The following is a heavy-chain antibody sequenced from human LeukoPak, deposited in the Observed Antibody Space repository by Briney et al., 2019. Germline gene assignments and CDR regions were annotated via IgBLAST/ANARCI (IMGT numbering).Heavy chain of an antibody. Sequence: GGSLRLSCAASGFTFSSYSMNWVRQAPGKGLEWVSYISSSSSTIYYADSVKGRFTISRDNAKNTLYLQMNSLRAEDTAVYYCAKDQGISYFDYWGQGTLVTVSS. CDR2: ISSSSSTI. CDR3: AKDQGISYFDY. V-gene: IGHV3-48*01. J-gene: IGHJ4*02. CDR1: GFTFSSYS.